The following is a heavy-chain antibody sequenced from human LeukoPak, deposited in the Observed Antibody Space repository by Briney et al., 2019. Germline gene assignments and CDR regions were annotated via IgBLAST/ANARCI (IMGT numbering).Heavy chain of an antibody. V-gene: IGHV4-34*01. D-gene: IGHD6-13*01. CDR1: GGSFSGYY. J-gene: IGHJ5*02. CDR2: INHSGST. Sequence: PSETLSLTCAVYGGSFSGYYWSWIRQPPGKGLEWIGEINHSGSTNYNPSLKSRVTISVDTSKNQFSLKLSSVTPEDTAVYYCARDLSKGRSYIAAGGWFNPWGQGTLVTVSS. CDR3: ARDLSKGRSYIAAGGWFNP.